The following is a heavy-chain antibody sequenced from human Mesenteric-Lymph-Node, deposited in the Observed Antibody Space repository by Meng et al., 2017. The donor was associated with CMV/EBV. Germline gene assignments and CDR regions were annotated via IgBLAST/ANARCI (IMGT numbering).Heavy chain of an antibody. V-gene: IGHV4-34*01. D-gene: IGHD6-13*01. CDR3: AVPSGEQQLGKALRAFDI. CDR2: INHSGST. CDR1: GGSFSGYY. J-gene: IGHJ3*02. Sequence: SETLSLTCAVYGGSFSGYYWSWIRQSPGKGLEWIGEINHSGSTNYNPSLKSRVTILVDMSKNQFSLKLSSVTAADTAVYYCAVPSGEQQLGKALRAFDIWGQGTMVTVSS.